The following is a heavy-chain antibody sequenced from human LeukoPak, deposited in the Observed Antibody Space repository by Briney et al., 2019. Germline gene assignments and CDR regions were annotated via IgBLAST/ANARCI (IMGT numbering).Heavy chain of an antibody. CDR2: ISPSGGST. J-gene: IGHJ4*02. Sequence: ASVKVSCKAFGYTFTSNYMHWVRQAPGQGPEWMGVISPSGGSTTYAQKLQGRVTITTDTSTSTAYMELRSLRSDDTAVYYCARDPASSGYYSPFDYWGQGTLVTVSS. CDR3: ARDPASSGYYSPFDY. D-gene: IGHD3-22*01. CDR1: GYTFTSNY. V-gene: IGHV1-46*01.